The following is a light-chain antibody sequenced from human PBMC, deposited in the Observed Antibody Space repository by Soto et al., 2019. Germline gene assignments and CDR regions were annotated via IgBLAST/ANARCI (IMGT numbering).Light chain of an antibody. CDR3: QQRSNWPPEVT. V-gene: IGKV3-11*01. CDR2: DAS. Sequence: PGERATLSCRASQSVSSYLAWYQQKPGQAPRLLIYDASNRATGIPARFSGSGSGTDFTLTISSLEPEDFAVYYCQQRSNWPPEVTFGQGTRLEIK. CDR1: QSVSSY. J-gene: IGKJ5*01.